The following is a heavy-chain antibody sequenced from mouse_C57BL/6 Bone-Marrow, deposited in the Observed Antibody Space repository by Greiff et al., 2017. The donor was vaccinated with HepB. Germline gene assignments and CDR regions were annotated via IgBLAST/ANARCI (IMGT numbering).Heavy chain of an antibody. V-gene: IGHV2-9-1*01. D-gene: IGHD2-2*01. J-gene: IGHJ2*01. CDR3: ARNRGLRVGYYFDY. CDR2: IWTGGGT. Sequence: QVQLKESGPGLVAPSQRLSITCTVSGFSLTSYAISWVRQPPGKGLEWLGVIWTGGGTNYNSALKSRLSISKDNSKSQVFLKMNSLQTDDTARYYCARNRGLRVGYYFDYWGQGTTLTVSS. CDR1: GFSLTSYA.